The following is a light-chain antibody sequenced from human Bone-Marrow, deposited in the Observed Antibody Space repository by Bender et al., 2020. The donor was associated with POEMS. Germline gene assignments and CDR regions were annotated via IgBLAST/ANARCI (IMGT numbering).Light chain of an antibody. CDR1: SSDIGTYNL. CDR3: CSYAGSSTPYV. CDR2: EGS. J-gene: IGLJ1*01. Sequence: QSALTQPASVSGSPGQSITISCTGTSSDIGTYNLVSWYQQHPGKAPKLIIYEGSKRPSGVSARFSGSKSGNTASLTISGLQAEDEADYYCCSYAGSSTPYVFGTGTKVTVL. V-gene: IGLV2-23*01.